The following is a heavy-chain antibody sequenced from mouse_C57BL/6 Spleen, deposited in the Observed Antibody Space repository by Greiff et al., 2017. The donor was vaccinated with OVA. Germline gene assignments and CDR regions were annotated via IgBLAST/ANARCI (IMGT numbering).Heavy chain of an antibody. J-gene: IGHJ1*03. CDR3: ATPANSLYWYFDV. D-gene: IGHD4-1*01. Sequence: VQLQQPGAELVKPGASVTLSCKASGYTFTSYWMHWVKRRPGQGLEWIGMIHPNSGSTNYNEKFKSKATLTVDKSSSTAYMQLSSLTSEDSAVYACATPANSLYWYFDVWGTGPTVTVAS. V-gene: IGHV1-64*01. CDR1: GYTFTSYW. CDR2: IHPNSGST.